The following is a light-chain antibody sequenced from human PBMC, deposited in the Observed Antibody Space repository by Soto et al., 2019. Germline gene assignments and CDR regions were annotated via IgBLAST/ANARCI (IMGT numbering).Light chain of an antibody. CDR2: DAS. J-gene: IGKJ5*01. Sequence: EILLTQSPATLSLSPGERATLPCRASQSVRTYLTWYQQKPGRAPRLLIYDASTRATGIPARFSGSGSGTDFTLTISSLEPEDFAVYYCQQRSNWPVTFGQGTRLEIK. CDR1: QSVRTY. V-gene: IGKV3-11*01. CDR3: QQRSNWPVT.